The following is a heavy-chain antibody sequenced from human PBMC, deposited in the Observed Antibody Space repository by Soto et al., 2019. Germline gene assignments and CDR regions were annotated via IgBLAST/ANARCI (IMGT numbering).Heavy chain of an antibody. J-gene: IGHJ5*02. CDR2: IYHSGST. V-gene: IGHV4-38-2*02. CDR1: GYSISSGYY. Sequence: PSETLSLTCAVSGYSISSGYYWGWIRQPPGKGLEWIGSIYHSGSTYYNPSLKSRVTISVDTSKNQFSLKLSSVTAADTAVYYCARDRRWELPPNWFDPWGQGTLVTVS. CDR3: ARDRRWELPPNWFDP. D-gene: IGHD1-26*01.